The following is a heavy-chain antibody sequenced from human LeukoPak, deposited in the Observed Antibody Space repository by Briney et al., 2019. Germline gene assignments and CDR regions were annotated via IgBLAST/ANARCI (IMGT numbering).Heavy chain of an antibody. CDR2: ISYDGSNK. D-gene: IGHD3-3*01. Sequence: GGSLRLSCAASGYTFSSYAMHWVRQAPGKGLEWVAVISYDGSNKYYADSVKGRFTISRDNSKNTLYLQMNSLRAEDTAVYNCAREGLWSGYLGAFDIWGQGTMVTVSS. CDR1: GYTFSSYA. J-gene: IGHJ3*02. CDR3: AREGLWSGYLGAFDI. V-gene: IGHV3-30-3*01.